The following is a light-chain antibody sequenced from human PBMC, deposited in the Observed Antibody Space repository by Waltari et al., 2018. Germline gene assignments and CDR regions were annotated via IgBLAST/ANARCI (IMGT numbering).Light chain of an antibody. CDR2: EDD. CDR3: QSYDSTTVV. V-gene: IGLV6-57*03. Sequence: NFMLIQPHSVSEPPGQTVTIACTRSSGSLASNSLQWYQQRPGSAPRIVIYEDDHRPSGVPDRFSGSIDSSSTSASLTIAGLKTEDEADYYCQSYDSTTVVFGGGTRLTVL. CDR1: SGSLASNS. J-gene: IGLJ3*02.